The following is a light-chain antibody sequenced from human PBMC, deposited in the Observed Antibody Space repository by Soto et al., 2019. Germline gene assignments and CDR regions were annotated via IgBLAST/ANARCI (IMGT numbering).Light chain of an antibody. J-gene: IGLJ3*02. V-gene: IGLV2-11*01. Sequence: QSALTQPRSVSGSPGQSVTISCTGTSRDVGGYDFLSWYQQHLGKAPKLVIYDVSKRPSGVPDRFSGSKSGNSASLTISGLQAEDYALYYCCSYAGSYNLGLFGGGTKLTVL. CDR2: DVS. CDR1: SRDVGGYDF. CDR3: CSYAGSYNLGL.